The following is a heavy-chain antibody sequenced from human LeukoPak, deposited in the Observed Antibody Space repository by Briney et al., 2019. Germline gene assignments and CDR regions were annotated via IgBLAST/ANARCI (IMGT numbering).Heavy chain of an antibody. CDR3: ARCGIAAAGRFDP. CDR2: INHSGST. Sequence: PSESLSPTCALYGGSFGGYYCSWIRHPAGKGLEWIGEINHSGSTNYNPSLKSRVTISVDTSKNQFSLKLSSVTAADTAVYYCARCGIAAAGRFDPWGQGTLVTVSS. D-gene: IGHD6-13*01. J-gene: IGHJ5*02. V-gene: IGHV4-34*01. CDR1: GGSFGGYY.